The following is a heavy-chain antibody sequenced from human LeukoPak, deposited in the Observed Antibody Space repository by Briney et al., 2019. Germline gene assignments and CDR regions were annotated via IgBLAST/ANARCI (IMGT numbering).Heavy chain of an antibody. Sequence: ASVKVSCKASGYTFTSYGISWVRQAPGQGLEWMGWISAYNGNTNYAQKLQGRVTMTTDTSTSTAYMELRSLRSDDTAVYYCARAYDVFYDFWSGYYKDSWFDPWGQGTLVTVSS. CDR2: ISAYNGNT. J-gene: IGHJ5*02. V-gene: IGHV1-18*01. CDR3: ARAYDVFYDFWSGYYKDSWFDP. D-gene: IGHD3-3*01. CDR1: GYTFTSYG.